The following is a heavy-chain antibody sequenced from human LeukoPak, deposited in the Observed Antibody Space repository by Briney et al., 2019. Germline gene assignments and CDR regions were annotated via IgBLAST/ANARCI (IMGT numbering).Heavy chain of an antibody. CDR3: ARGWLSGGYDSWYFDL. CDR1: GGTFSSYA. D-gene: IGHD5-12*01. J-gene: IGHJ2*01. Sequence: GSSVNVSCKASGGTFSSYAISWVRQAPGQGLEWMGRIIPILGIANYAQKFQGRVTITADRSTSTAYMELSSLRSEDTAVYYCARGWLSGGYDSWYFDLWGRGTLVTVSS. V-gene: IGHV1-69*04. CDR2: IIPILGIA.